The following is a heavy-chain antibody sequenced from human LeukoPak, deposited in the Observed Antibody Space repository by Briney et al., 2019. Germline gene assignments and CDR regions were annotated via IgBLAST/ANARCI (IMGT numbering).Heavy chain of an antibody. Sequence: GGSLRLSCAASGFTFSSYSMNWVRQAPGKGLVWVSRINSDGSSTSYADSVKGRFTISRDNAKNTLYLQMNSLRAEDTAVYYCARSDRKYYYDSSGSFSSDYWGQGTLVTVSS. CDR1: GFTFSSYS. CDR3: ARSDRKYYYDSSGSFSSDY. D-gene: IGHD3-22*01. CDR2: INSDGSST. J-gene: IGHJ4*02. V-gene: IGHV3-74*01.